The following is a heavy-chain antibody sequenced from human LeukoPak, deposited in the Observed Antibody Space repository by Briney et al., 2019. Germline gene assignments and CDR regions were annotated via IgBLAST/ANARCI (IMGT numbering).Heavy chain of an antibody. Sequence: ASVKVSCKASGYTFTGYYMHWVRQAPGQGLEWMGWINPNSGGTNYAQKFQGRVTMTRDTSISTAYMELSRLGSDDTAVYYCAREGSSGWGYYYYYMDVWGKGTTVTVSS. CDR2: INPNSGGT. CDR1: GYTFTGYY. J-gene: IGHJ6*03. V-gene: IGHV1-2*02. D-gene: IGHD6-19*01. CDR3: AREGSSGWGYYYYYMDV.